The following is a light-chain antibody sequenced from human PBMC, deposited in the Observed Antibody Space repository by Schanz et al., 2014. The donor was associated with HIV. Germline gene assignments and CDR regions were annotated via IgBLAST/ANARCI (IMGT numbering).Light chain of an antibody. CDR3: HSSDAADPGV. V-gene: IGLV6-57*04. J-gene: IGLJ3*02. CDR2: END. Sequence: NFMLIQPHSVSESPGQDIIISCTRSSGYIASSYVQWYQQRPGSAPTTLIYENDQRHSGVPDRFSGSIDSSSNSASLTISGLETDDEADYFCHSSDAADPGVFGGGTKLTVL. CDR1: SGYIASSY.